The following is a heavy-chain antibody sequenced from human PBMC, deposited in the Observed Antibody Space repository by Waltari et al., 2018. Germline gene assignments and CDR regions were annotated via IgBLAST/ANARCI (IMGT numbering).Heavy chain of an antibody. J-gene: IGHJ3*02. CDR3: AREGSSRRNAFDI. CDR2: ISSSSSYI. Sequence: EVQLVESGGGLVKPGGSLRLSCAASGFTFSSYSMNWVRQAPGKGLEWVSSISSSSSYIYYADSVKGRFTIARDNAKNSLYLQMNSLRAEDTAVYYCAREGSSRRNAFDIWGQGTMVTVSS. CDR1: GFTFSSYS. V-gene: IGHV3-21*03. D-gene: IGHD3-10*01.